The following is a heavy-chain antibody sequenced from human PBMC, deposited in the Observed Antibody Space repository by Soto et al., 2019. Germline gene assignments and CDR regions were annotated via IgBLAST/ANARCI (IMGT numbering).Heavy chain of an antibody. J-gene: IGHJ5*02. Sequence: QVQLVQSGAEVKKPGSSVKVSCKASGGTFSSYAISWVRQAPGQGLEWMGGIIPIFGTANYAQKFQGRVTITADESTSTAYMELGSLRSEDTAVYYCAGREYYGSGLITRFDPWGQGTLVTVSS. D-gene: IGHD3-10*01. CDR1: GGTFSSYA. CDR3: AGREYYGSGLITRFDP. CDR2: IIPIFGTA. V-gene: IGHV1-69*12.